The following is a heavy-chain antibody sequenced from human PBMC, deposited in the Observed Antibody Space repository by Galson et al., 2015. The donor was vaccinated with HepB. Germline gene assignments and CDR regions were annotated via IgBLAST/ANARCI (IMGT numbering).Heavy chain of an antibody. CDR3: ARVRYFDWLSNFFDY. D-gene: IGHD3-9*01. CDR2: INSDGGST. V-gene: IGHV3-74*01. CDR1: GFIFSSYW. Sequence: SLRLSCAASGFIFSSYWMHWVRQAPGKGLVWVSRINSDGGSTSYADSVKGRFTISRDNAKNTLYLQMNSLRAEDTAVYYCARVRYFDWLSNFFDYWGQGTLVTVSS. J-gene: IGHJ4*02.